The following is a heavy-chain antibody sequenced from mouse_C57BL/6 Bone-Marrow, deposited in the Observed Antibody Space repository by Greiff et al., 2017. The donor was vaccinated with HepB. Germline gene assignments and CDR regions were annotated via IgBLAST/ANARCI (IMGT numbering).Heavy chain of an antibody. V-gene: IGHV1-69*01. J-gene: IGHJ2*01. D-gene: IGHD1-1*01. Sequence: QVQLKEPGAELVMPGASVKLSCKASGYTFTSYWMHWVKQRPGQGLEWIGEIDPSDSYTNYNQKFKGKSTLTVDKSSSTAYMQLSSLTSEDSAVYYCARSGIDTTVVARDYFDYRGQGTTLTVSS. CDR2: IDPSDSYT. CDR1: GYTFTSYW. CDR3: ARSGIDTTVVARDYFDY.